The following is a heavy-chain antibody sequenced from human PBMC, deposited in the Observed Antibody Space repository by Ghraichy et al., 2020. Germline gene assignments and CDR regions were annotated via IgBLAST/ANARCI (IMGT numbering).Heavy chain of an antibody. CDR1: GFTFSSYS. CDR2: ISSSSSYI. V-gene: IGHV3-21*01. CDR3: ARDSTDIVVVPAANDY. Sequence: GGSLRLSCAASGFTFSSYSMNWVRQAPGKGLEWVSSISSSSSYIYYADSVKGRFTISRDNAKNSLYLQMNSLRAEDTAVYYCARDSTDIVVVPAANDYWGQGTLVTVSS. J-gene: IGHJ4*02. D-gene: IGHD2-2*01.